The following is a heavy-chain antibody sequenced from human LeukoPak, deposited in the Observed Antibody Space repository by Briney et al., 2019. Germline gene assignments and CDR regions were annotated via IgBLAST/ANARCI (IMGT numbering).Heavy chain of an antibody. J-gene: IGHJ4*02. CDR1: GGSISSGDYY. D-gene: IGHD3-22*01. CDR2: IYYSGST. Sequence: PSETLSLTCTVSGGSISSGDYYWSWIRQPPGKGLEWIGYIYYSGSTYYNPSLKSRVTISVDTSKNQFSLKLSSVTAADTAVYYCARGGYDSSGYYYAYWGQGTLVTVSS. V-gene: IGHV4-30-4*01. CDR3: ARGGYDSSGYYYAY.